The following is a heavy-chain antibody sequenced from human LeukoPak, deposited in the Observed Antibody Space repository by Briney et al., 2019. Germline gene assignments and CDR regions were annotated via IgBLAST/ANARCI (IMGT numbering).Heavy chain of an antibody. J-gene: IGHJ4*02. CDR1: GSTFRSYS. D-gene: IGHD1-26*01. V-gene: IGHV3-21*04. Sequence: GGSLRLSCAASGSTFRSYSMNWVRQAPGKGLQWVSSISSSSTYIYYADSVKGRFTISRDNSKNTLYLQMNSLRADDTAVYYCAKVLYSGSYRIPFDYWGQGTLVTVSS. CDR2: ISSSSTYI. CDR3: AKVLYSGSYRIPFDY.